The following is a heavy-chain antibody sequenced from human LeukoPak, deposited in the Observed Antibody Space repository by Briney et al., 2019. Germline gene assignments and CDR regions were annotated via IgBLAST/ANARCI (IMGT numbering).Heavy chain of an antibody. Sequence: SETLSLTCAVYGGSFSGYYWSWIRQPPGKGLEWIGEINHSGSTNYNPSLKSRVTISVDTSKNQFSLKLSSVTAADTAVYYCASGYYYDSSGYYYPLGYWGQGTLVTVSS. J-gene: IGHJ4*02. D-gene: IGHD3-22*01. V-gene: IGHV4-34*01. CDR3: ASGYYYDSSGYYYPLGY. CDR1: GGSFSGYY. CDR2: INHSGST.